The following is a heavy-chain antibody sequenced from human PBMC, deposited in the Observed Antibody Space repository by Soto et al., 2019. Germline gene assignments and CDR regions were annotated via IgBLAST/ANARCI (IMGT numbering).Heavy chain of an antibody. CDR3: LRHRQETGKYALAIDS. V-gene: IGHV4-39*01. Sequence: LSCTVSDDSISSSSYFWAWVRQPPGKGLEWIGAISFGGPTYYNPSLRSLVTLFVDTSKSQFSLDLTSVTAADTTMYYGLRHRQETGKYALAIDS. CDR2: ISFGGPT. CDR1: DDSISSSSYF. J-gene: IGHJ5*01. D-gene: IGHD2-2*01.